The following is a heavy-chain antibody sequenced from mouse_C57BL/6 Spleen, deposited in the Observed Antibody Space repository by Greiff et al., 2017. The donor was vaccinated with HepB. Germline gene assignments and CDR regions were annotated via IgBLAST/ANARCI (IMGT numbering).Heavy chain of an antibody. D-gene: IGHD1-1*01. CDR1: GYTFTDYE. CDR3: TRDGSTLFAY. V-gene: IGHV1-15*01. Sequence: QVQLQQSGAELVRPGASVTLSCTASGYTFTDYEMHWVKQTPVHGLEWIGAIDPETGGTAYNQKFKGKAILTADKSSSTAYMELRSLTSEDSAVYYCTRDGSTLFAYWGQGTLVTVSA. CDR2: IDPETGGT. J-gene: IGHJ3*01.